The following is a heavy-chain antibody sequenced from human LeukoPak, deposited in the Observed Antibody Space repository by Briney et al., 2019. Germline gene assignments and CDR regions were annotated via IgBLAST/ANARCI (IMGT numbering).Heavy chain of an antibody. CDR3: ARGYYDSSGYLGWFDP. J-gene: IGHJ5*02. CDR1: GGTFSSYA. CDR2: IIPIFGTA. V-gene: IGHV1-69*13. D-gene: IGHD3-22*01. Sequence: ASVKVSCKASGGTFSSYAISWVRQAPGQGLEWMGGIIPIFGTANYAQKFQDRVTITADESTSTAYMELSSLRSEDTAVYYCARGYYDSSGYLGWFDPWGQGTLVTVSS.